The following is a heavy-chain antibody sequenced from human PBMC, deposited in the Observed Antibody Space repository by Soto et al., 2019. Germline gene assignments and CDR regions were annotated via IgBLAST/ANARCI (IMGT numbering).Heavy chain of an antibody. CDR1: GFTFSSYG. D-gene: IGHD2-15*01. Sequence: HPGGSLRLSCAASGFTFSSYGMHWVRQAPGKGLEWVAVISYDGSNKYYADSVKGRFTISRDNSKNTLYLQMNSLRAEDTAVYYCAKVEPIIVVVVAAIDYWGQGTLVTVSS. J-gene: IGHJ4*02. CDR2: ISYDGSNK. V-gene: IGHV3-30*18. CDR3: AKVEPIIVVVVAAIDY.